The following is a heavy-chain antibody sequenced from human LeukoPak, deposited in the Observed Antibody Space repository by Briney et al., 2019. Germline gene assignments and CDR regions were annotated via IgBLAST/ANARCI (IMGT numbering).Heavy chain of an antibody. D-gene: IGHD3-3*01. CDR3: AKVAGVLRFLEWLYDY. CDR1: GFTFSSYA. CDR2: ISGSGGST. Sequence: QAGGSLRLSCAASGFTFSSYAMSWVRQAPGKGLEWVSAISGSGGSTNYADSVKGRFTISRDNSKNTLYLQMNSLRAEDTAVYYCAKVAGVLRFLEWLYDYWGQGTLVTVSS. V-gene: IGHV3-23*01. J-gene: IGHJ4*02.